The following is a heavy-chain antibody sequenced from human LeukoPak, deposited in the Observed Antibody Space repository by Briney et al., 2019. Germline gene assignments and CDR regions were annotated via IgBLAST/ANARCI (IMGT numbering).Heavy chain of an antibody. CDR2: INPSGGST. CDR3: ASHCSGGSCYPYYFDY. Sequence: ASVKVSCKASGYTFTSYYMHWVRQAPGQGLEWMGIINPSGGSTSYAQKFQGRVTMTRDMSTSTVYMELSSLRSEDTAVYYCASHCSGGSCYPYYFDYWGQGTLVTVSS. CDR1: GYTFTSYY. V-gene: IGHV1-46*01. D-gene: IGHD2-15*01. J-gene: IGHJ4*02.